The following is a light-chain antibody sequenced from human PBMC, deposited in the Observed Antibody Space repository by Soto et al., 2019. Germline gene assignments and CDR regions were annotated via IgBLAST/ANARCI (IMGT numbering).Light chain of an antibody. J-gene: IGLJ1*01. Sequence: QSALTQPASVSGSPGQSITISCTGTSRDVGSYNLVSWYQQHPGKAPKLMIYEGSKRPSGVSNRFSGSKSGNTASLTISGLQAEDEADYYCCSYAGSSYVFGTGTKVTVL. CDR2: EGS. CDR3: CSYAGSSYV. CDR1: SRDVGSYNL. V-gene: IGLV2-23*01.